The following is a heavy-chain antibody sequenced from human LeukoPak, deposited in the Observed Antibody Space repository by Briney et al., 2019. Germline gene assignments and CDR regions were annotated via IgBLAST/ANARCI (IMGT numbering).Heavy chain of an antibody. V-gene: IGHV3-74*01. Sequence: GGSLRLSCAASGFTFSIYWVHWVRQAPGKGLVWVARINTDGTDTSYADSVKGRFTISRDNAKDTLYLQMNSLRPEDTAVYYCAKSNWFDPWGQGTLVTVSS. CDR2: INTDGTDT. CDR1: GFTFSIYW. CDR3: AKSNWFDP. J-gene: IGHJ5*02.